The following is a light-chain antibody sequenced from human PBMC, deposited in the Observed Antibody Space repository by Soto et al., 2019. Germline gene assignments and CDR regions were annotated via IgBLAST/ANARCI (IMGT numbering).Light chain of an antibody. V-gene: IGKV1-9*01. Sequence: DIQLTQSPSFLSASVGDRVTITCRASQGISSYLAWYQQKPGTAPQLLIYAASTLQRGVPSRFSGSGSGTEFTLTISSLQPEDFATYYCQQLHSNPYTFGQGTKVEI. CDR1: QGISSY. CDR3: QQLHSNPYT. CDR2: AAS. J-gene: IGKJ2*01.